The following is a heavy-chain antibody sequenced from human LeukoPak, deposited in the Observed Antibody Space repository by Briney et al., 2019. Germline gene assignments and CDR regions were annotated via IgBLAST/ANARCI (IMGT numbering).Heavy chain of an antibody. D-gene: IGHD3-10*01. CDR1: GITFSSYW. Sequence: GGSLRLSCAASGITFSSYWMHWVRQTPGKGLVWVSRIKNDGTTTSYADSVKGRFTISRDSAKNMLYLQMNSLRVEDTAVYYCASGYYASGSWQFYWGQGTLVTVSS. CDR2: IKNDGTTT. J-gene: IGHJ4*02. CDR3: ASGYYASGSWQFY. V-gene: IGHV3-74*01.